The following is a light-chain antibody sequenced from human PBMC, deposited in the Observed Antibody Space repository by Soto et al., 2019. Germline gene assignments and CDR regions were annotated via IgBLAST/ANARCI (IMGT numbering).Light chain of an antibody. J-gene: IGKJ1*01. CDR1: RSVSVAY. Sequence: EIVLTQSPGTLSLSPGERATLSCRASRSVSVAYLVWYQQKPGQAPKLLIYGASIRATGIPDRFSGSGSGTDFTLTISRLEPEDFAVYYCQQYGRSSWTFGQGTKVDIK. CDR3: QQYGRSSWT. V-gene: IGKV3-20*01. CDR2: GAS.